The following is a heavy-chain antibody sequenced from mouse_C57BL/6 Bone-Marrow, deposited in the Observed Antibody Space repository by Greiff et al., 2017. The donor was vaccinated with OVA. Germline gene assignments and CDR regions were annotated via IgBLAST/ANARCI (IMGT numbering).Heavy chain of an antibody. CDR3: ARVSQVYYDYDGPYYAMDY. D-gene: IGHD2-4*01. Sequence: VQLQQPGAELVKPGASVKMSCKASGYTFTSYWITWVKQRPGQGLEWIGDIYPGSGSTNYNEKFKSKATLTVDTSSSTAYMQLSSLTSEDSAVYYCARVSQVYYDYDGPYYAMDYWGQGTSVTVSS. CDR2: IYPGSGST. CDR1: GYTFTSYW. J-gene: IGHJ4*01. V-gene: IGHV1-55*01.